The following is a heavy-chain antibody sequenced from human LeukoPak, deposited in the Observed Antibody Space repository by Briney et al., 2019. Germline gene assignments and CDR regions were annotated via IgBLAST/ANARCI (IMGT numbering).Heavy chain of an antibody. D-gene: IGHD2-15*01. CDR3: ASLYKDCSGGSCLSSYWYFDL. J-gene: IGHJ2*01. Sequence: SETLSLTCAVYGGSFSGYYWSWIRQPPGKGLEWIGEINHSGSTNYNPSLKSRVTTSVDTSKNQFSLKLSSVTAADTAVYYCASLYKDCSGGSCLSSYWYFDLWGRGTLVTVSS. CDR2: INHSGST. V-gene: IGHV4-34*01. CDR1: GGSFSGYY.